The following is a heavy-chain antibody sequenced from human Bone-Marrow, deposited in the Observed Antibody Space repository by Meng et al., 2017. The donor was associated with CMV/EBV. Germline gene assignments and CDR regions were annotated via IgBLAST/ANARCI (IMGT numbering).Heavy chain of an antibody. CDR1: GFTFSSYA. CDR2: ISGSGGST. V-gene: IGHV3-23*01. D-gene: IGHD2-2*01. Sequence: GESLKISCAASGFTFSSYAMSWVRQAPGKWLEWVSAISGSGGSTYYADSVKGRFTISRDNSKNTLYLQMNSLRAEDTAVYYCTKPPYCSSTSCGNWFDPWGQGTLVTVSS. J-gene: IGHJ5*02. CDR3: TKPPYCSSTSCGNWFDP.